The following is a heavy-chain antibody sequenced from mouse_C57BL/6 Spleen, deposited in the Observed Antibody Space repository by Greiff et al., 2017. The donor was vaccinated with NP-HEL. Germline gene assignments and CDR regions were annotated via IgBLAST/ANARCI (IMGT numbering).Heavy chain of an antibody. CDR2: IDPSDSET. V-gene: IGHV1-52*01. J-gene: IGHJ1*03. Sequence: QVQLQQPGAELVRPGSSVKLSCKASGYTFTSYWMHWVKQRPIQGLEWIGNIDPSDSETHYNQKFKDKATLTVDKSSSTAYMQLSSLTSEDSAVYYCARNIYGSPPWYFDVWGTGTTVTVSS. CDR1: GYTFTSYW. D-gene: IGHD1-1*01. CDR3: ARNIYGSPPWYFDV.